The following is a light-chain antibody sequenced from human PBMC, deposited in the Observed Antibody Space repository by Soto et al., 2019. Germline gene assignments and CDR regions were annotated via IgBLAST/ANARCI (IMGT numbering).Light chain of an antibody. CDR3: QQYDAGAS. Sequence: DSQMTQSPSTLSASVGDRVTITCRASQSVSRHLAWYQQKLGKAPKLLIYTASSLKSGVPSRFSGSGSGTEFTLTISSLQPDDSATYYCQQYDAGASFGQGTKLEIK. CDR1: QSVSRH. V-gene: IGKV1-5*03. J-gene: IGKJ2*01. CDR2: TAS.